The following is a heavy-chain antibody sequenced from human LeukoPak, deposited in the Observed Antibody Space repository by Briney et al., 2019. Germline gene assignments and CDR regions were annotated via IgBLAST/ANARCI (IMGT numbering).Heavy chain of an antibody. CDR1: GFTFSSYG. CDR2: IWYDRSNK. CDR3: ARGRGYSYGSDAFDI. D-gene: IGHD5-18*01. Sequence: GGSLRLSCAASGFTFSSYGMHWVRQAPGKGLEWVAVIWYDRSNKYYADSVKGRFTISRDNSKNTLYLQMNSLRAEDTAVYYCARGRGYSYGSDAFDIWGQGTMVTVSS. V-gene: IGHV3-33*01. J-gene: IGHJ3*02.